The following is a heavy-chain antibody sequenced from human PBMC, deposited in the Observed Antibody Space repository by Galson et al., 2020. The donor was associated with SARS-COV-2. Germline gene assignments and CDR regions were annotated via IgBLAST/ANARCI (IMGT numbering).Heavy chain of an antibody. Sequence: GGSLRLSCAASGFTFSSYGMHWVRQAPGKGLEWVAVIWYDGSNKYYADSVKGRFTISRDNSKNTLYLQMNSLRAEDTAVYYCAKPTRRYCSSTSCSDAFDIWGQGTMVTVSS. J-gene: IGHJ3*02. D-gene: IGHD2-2*01. CDR3: AKPTRRYCSSTSCSDAFDI. CDR1: GFTFSSYG. V-gene: IGHV3-33*06. CDR2: IWYDGSNK.